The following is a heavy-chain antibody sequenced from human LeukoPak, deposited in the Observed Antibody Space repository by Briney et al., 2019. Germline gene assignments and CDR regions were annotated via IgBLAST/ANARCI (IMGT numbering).Heavy chain of an antibody. CDR1: GGTFTSYA. D-gene: IGHD5-18*01. Sequence: SVKVSCKASGGTFTSYAISWVRQAPGQGFEWMGRIIPIFGTANYAQKFQGRVTITTDESTSTAYMELSSLRSEDTAVYYCEADVDTVWVVFDYWGQGTLVTVSS. CDR2: IIPIFGTA. CDR3: EADVDTVWVVFDY. J-gene: IGHJ4*02. V-gene: IGHV1-69*05.